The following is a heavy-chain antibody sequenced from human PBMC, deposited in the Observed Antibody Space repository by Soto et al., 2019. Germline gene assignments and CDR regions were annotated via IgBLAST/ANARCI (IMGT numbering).Heavy chain of an antibody. CDR3: ARRVIGSSRAFDI. CDR1: GFAFSSHP. J-gene: IGHJ3*02. CDR2: ISDGGDLT. V-gene: IGHV3-23*01. D-gene: IGHD3-10*01. Sequence: GGSLRLSCAASGFAFSSHPMSWVRQAPEKGLEWVAGISDGGDLTYNADSVRGRFTISRDNSRNTLYLQMNSLRAEDTAVYYCARRVIGSSRAFDIWGQGTMVTVS.